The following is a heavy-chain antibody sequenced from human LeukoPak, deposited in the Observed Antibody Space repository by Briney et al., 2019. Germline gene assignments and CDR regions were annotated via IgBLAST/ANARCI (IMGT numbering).Heavy chain of an antibody. Sequence: GGSLRLSCAASGISVSSNYMSWVRQAPGKGLEWVSVLYSGGSMYYADSVKGRFTISRDNSKNTLYLQMNSLRAEDTAVYYCARGGGYGQDFDYWGQGTLVTVSS. CDR3: ARGGGYGQDFDY. V-gene: IGHV3-53*01. CDR1: GISVSSNY. CDR2: LYSGGSM. D-gene: IGHD5-12*01. J-gene: IGHJ4*02.